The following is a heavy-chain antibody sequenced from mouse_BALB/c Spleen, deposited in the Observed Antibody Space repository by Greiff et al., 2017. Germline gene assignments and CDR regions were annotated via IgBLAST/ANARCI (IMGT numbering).Heavy chain of an antibody. D-gene: IGHD1-1*01. CDR1: GYTFTSYY. J-gene: IGHJ4*01. V-gene: IGHV1S56*01. CDR2: IYPGNVNT. Sequence: QVQLQQSGPELVKPGASVRISCKASGYTFTSYYIHWVKQRPGQGLEWIGWIYPGNVNTKYNEKFKGKATLTADKSSSTAYMQLSSLTSEDSAVYFCAREGGRRDYAMDYWGQGTSVTVSS. CDR3: AREGGRRDYAMDY.